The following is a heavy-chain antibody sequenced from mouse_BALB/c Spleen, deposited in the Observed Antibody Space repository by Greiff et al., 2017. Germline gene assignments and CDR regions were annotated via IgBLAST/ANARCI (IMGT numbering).Heavy chain of an antibody. V-gene: IGHV5-17*02. Sequence: EVKLMESGGGLVQPGGSRKLSCAASGFTFSSFGMHWVRQAPEKGLEWVAYISSGSSTIYYADTVKGRFTISRDNPKNTLFLQMTSLRSEDTAMYYCASYGNYFDYWGQGTTLTVSS. D-gene: IGHD2-1*01. CDR1: GFTFSSFG. CDR2: ISSGSSTI. CDR3: ASYGNYFDY. J-gene: IGHJ2*01.